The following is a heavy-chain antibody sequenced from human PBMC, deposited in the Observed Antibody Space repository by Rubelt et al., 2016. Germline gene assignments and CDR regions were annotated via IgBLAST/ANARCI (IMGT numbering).Heavy chain of an antibody. V-gene: IGHV4-31*03. Sequence: QVQLQESGPGLVKPSQTLSLTCTVSGGSISSGGYYWSWIRQHPGKGLEWIGYIYYSGSTYYNPALTSCVTCSVAPSRNQCSLKLRSVNAADTAVDYCVGANLYYYYGMDGWGQGTTVTVSS. CDR2: IYYSGST. CDR3: VGANLYYYYGMDG. CDR1: GGSISSGGYY. J-gene: IGHJ6*02. D-gene: IGHD1-14*01.